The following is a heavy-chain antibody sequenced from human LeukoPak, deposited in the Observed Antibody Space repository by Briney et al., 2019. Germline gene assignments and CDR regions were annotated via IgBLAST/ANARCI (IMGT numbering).Heavy chain of an antibody. CDR3: ARDNFAPSGVKYFQL. Sequence: ASVKVSCEASRGTLSPYGIGWVRQAPGQGPEWMGGIIPKLGSTNYAQKFQDRLTLTTDESTSTAYMELSNLRSEDTAVYFCARDNFAPSGVKYFQLWGPGTLVTVSS. CDR1: RGTLSPYG. D-gene: IGHD3-16*02. V-gene: IGHV1-69*05. J-gene: IGHJ1*01. CDR2: IIPKLGST.